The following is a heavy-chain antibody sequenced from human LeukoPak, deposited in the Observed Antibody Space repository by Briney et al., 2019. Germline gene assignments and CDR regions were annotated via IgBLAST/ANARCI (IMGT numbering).Heavy chain of an antibody. D-gene: IGHD5-12*01. Sequence: KPSETLSLTCAVFGGSFSGYYWSWIRQPPGKGLEWIGEINQSGSTNYNPSPKSRVTISVDTSKNQFSLRLSSVTAADTALYYCARMNGGYRNYYYYGMDVWGQGTTVTVSS. CDR1: GGSFSGYY. CDR2: INQSGST. V-gene: IGHV4-34*01. CDR3: ARMNGGYRNYYYYGMDV. J-gene: IGHJ6*02.